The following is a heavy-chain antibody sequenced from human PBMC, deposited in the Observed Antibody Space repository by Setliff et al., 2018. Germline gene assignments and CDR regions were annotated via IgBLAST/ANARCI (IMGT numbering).Heavy chain of an antibody. D-gene: IGHD6-13*01. V-gene: IGHV3-7*01. Sequence: LSLTCAASGFTFSSYWMSWVRQAPGKGLEWVANIKQDGSEKYYVDSVKGRFTISRDNAKNSLYLQMNSLRAEDTAVYYCAGYSSSDGFDPWGQGTLVTVSS. CDR3: AGYSSSDGFDP. CDR2: IKQDGSEK. J-gene: IGHJ5*02. CDR1: GFTFSSYW.